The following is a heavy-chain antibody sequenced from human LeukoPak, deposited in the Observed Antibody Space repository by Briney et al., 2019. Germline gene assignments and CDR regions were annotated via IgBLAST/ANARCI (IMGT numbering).Heavy chain of an antibody. V-gene: IGHV3-7*05. CDR3: ARDRGYSNFDY. CDR2: IKQDGSEK. D-gene: IGHD5-18*01. Sequence: PGGSLRLSCAASGFTFSSYWMSWVRQAPGKGLEWVANIKQDGSEKYYVDSVKGRFTISRDNAKNSLSLQMNSLRAEDTAVYYCARDRGYSNFDYWGQGTLVTVSS. J-gene: IGHJ4*02. CDR1: GFTFSSYW.